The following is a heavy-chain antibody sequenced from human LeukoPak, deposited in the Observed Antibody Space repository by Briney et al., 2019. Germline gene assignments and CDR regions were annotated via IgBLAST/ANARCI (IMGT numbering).Heavy chain of an antibody. D-gene: IGHD3-9*01. J-gene: IGHJ4*02. CDR2: IYSGGST. Sequence: GGSLRLSCAASGFTVSSNYMSWVHQAPGKGLEWVSVIYSGGSTYYADSVKGRFTISRDNSKNTLYLQMNSLRAEDTAVYYCARAPLYYDILTGKTFDYWGQGTLVTVSS. CDR1: GFTVSSNY. V-gene: IGHV3-66*01. CDR3: ARAPLYYDILTGKTFDY.